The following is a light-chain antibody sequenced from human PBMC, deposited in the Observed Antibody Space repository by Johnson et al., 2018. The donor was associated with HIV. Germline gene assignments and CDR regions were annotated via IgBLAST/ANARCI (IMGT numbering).Light chain of an antibody. CDR2: KNN. Sequence: QSVLTQPPSASGTPGQRVTISCSGSLSNIGTNTVNWYQRLPGTAPKLLIYKNNKRPSGIPDRFSGSKSGTSATLGITGLQTGDEADYYCGTWDTSLRVGFFGTGTKVTVL. V-gene: IGLV1-51*02. CDR1: LSNIGTNT. CDR3: GTWDTSLRVGF. J-gene: IGLJ1*01.